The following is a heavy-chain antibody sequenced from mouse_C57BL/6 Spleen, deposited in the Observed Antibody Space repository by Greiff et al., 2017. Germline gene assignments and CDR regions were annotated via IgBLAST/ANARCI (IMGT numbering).Heavy chain of an antibody. V-gene: IGHV14-4*01. CDR1: GFNIKDDY. CDR3: TTPITTSY. CDR2: IDPENGDT. J-gene: IGHJ2*01. D-gene: IGHD2-4*01. Sequence: EVQLQQSGAELVRPGASVKLSCTASGFNIKDDYMHWVKQRPEQGLEWIGWIDPENGDTEYASKFQGKATITADTSSNTAYLQLSSLTSEDTAVYYCTTPITTSYWGKGTTLTVSS.